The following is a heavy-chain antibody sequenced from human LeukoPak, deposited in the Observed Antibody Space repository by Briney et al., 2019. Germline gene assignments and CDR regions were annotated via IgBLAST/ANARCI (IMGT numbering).Heavy chain of an antibody. CDR1: GFTFSSYG. CDR2: ISYDGSNK. J-gene: IGHJ4*02. D-gene: IGHD2-21*02. Sequence: GGSLRLSCAASGFTFSSYGMHWVRQAPGKGLEWVGVISYDGSNKYYADSVKGRFTIARDNSKHTLYLQMNSLRAEDTAVYYCAKDMTATAYFDYWGQGTLVTVSS. CDR3: AKDMTATAYFDY. V-gene: IGHV3-30*18.